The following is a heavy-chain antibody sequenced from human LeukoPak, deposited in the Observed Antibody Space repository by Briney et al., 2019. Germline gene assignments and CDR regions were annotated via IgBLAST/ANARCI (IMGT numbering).Heavy chain of an antibody. CDR1: GGSFSGYY. D-gene: IGHD4-17*01. CDR3: ARRRTTHYYYYYMDV. J-gene: IGHJ6*03. V-gene: IGHV4-34*01. CDR2: IYYSGST. Sequence: SETLSLTCAVYGGSFSGYYWSWIRQPPGKGLEWIGSIYYSGSTYYNPSLKSRVTISVDTSKNQFSLKLSSVTAADTAVYYCARRRTTHYYYYYMDVWGKGTTVTVSS.